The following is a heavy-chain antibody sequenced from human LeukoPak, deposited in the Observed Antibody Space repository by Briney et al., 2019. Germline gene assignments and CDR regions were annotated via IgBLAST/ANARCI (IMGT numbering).Heavy chain of an antibody. CDR1: GGSISSSSRY. D-gene: IGHD3-9*01. CDR2: IYYSGTT. Sequence: SETLSLTCTVSGGSISSSSRYWGWIRQSPGKGLEWLGSIYYSGTTYHNPSLKSRVTISVDTSKNQFSLKLRYVTAADTAVYYCARVTGYMVEDFFDYWGQGTLVTVSS. V-gene: IGHV4-39*07. J-gene: IGHJ4*02. CDR3: ARVTGYMVEDFFDY.